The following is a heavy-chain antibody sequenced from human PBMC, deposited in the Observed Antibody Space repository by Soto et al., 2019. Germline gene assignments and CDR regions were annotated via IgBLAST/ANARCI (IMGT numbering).Heavy chain of an antibody. J-gene: IGHJ5*02. V-gene: IGHV4-31*03. D-gene: IGHD3-10*01. Sequence: SETLSLTCSVSGGSITSGGYYWNWIRQHPGKGLEWIGYIYYGGITYYNPSLKSRITISVDTSKNQFSLKLGSATAADTAMYYCARGIWVRGIIGFNWFAPGGQGTLVTISS. CDR3: ARGIWVRGIIGFNWFAP. CDR2: IYYGGIT. CDR1: GGSITSGGYY.